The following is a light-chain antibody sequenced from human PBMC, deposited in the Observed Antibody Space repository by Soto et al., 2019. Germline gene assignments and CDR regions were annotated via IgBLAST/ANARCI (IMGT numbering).Light chain of an antibody. CDR3: QSFDSSPNGFGV. CDR2: GNS. V-gene: IGLV1-40*01. CDR1: SSNIGAGYD. J-gene: IGLJ3*02. Sequence: QAVVTQPPSVSGAPGQRVTISCTGSSSNIGAGYDVHWYQQLPGTAPKLLIYGNSNRPSGVPDRFSGSKSGTSASLAITGLQAEDEADYYCQSFDSSPNGFGVFGGGTKLTVL.